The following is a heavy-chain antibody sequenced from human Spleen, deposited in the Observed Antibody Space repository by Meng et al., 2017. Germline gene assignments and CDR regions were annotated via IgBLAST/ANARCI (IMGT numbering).Heavy chain of an antibody. D-gene: IGHD6-19*01. CDR1: GFSLSTSGVG. V-gene: IGHV2-5*02. CDR3: AHRGIAVAAYDY. CDR2: IYWDDDK. Sequence: QIPLKESGPTLVKPTQTLKLTCTFSGFSLSTSGVGVGWIRQPPGKALQWLALIYWDDDKRYSPSLKSRLTITKDTSKNQVVLSMTNMDPVDTATYYCAHRGIAVAAYDYWGQGTLVTVSS. J-gene: IGHJ4*02.